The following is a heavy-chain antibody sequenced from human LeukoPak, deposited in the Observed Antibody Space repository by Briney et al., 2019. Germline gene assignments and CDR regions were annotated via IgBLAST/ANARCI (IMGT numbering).Heavy chain of an antibody. J-gene: IGHJ5*02. CDR1: GGSISSGGYS. CDR3: ARGWAYCSGGSCYGVHWFDP. Sequence: SETLSLTCAVSGGSISSGGYSWSWIRQPPGKGLEWIGYIYHSGSTYYNPSLKSRVTISVDRSKNQFSLKLSSVTAADTAVYYCARGWAYCSGGSCYGVHWFDPWGQGTLVTVSS. D-gene: IGHD2-15*01. V-gene: IGHV4-30-2*01. CDR2: IYHSGST.